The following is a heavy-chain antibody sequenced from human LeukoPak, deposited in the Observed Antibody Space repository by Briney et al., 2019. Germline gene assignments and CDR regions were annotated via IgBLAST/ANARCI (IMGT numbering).Heavy chain of an antibody. CDR1: GYTFTSYG. CDR2: ISAYNGNT. J-gene: IGHJ4*02. V-gene: IGHV1-18*01. CDR3: ARAYSSGWYGENFDY. D-gene: IGHD6-19*01. Sequence: ASVKVSCKASGYTFTSYGISWVRQAPGQGLEWMGWISAYNGNTNYAQKLQGRVTMTTDTSTSTAYMELRSLRSDDTAVYYCARAYSSGWYGENFDYWGQGTLVTVSS.